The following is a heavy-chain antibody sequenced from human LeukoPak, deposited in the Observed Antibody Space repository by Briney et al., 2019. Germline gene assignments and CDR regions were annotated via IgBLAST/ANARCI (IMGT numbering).Heavy chain of an antibody. V-gene: IGHV4-59*01. J-gene: IGHJ2*01. CDR3: AREGHQWLTGYWYFDL. Sequence: PSETLSLTCTVSGGSISSYYWSWLRQPPGKGLEWIGYIYYSGSTNYNPSLKSRVTISVDTSKNQFSLKLSSVTAADTAVYYCAREGHQWLTGYWYFDLWGRGTLVTVSS. CDR2: IYYSGST. D-gene: IGHD6-19*01. CDR1: GGSISSYY.